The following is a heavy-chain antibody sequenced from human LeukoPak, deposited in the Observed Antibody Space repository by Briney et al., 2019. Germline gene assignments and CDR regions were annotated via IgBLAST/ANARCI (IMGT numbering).Heavy chain of an antibody. Sequence: GGSLRLSCAASGFTFSNYGVHWVRQAPGKGLEWVAYILYDGSKTYYADSVKGRFTISRDNSKNTLYLQMDSLRVEDMAVYYCTQWELSTLLDYWGQGTLVTVSS. CDR3: TQWELSTLLDY. CDR1: GFTFSNYG. V-gene: IGHV3-30*02. D-gene: IGHD1-26*01. J-gene: IGHJ4*02. CDR2: ILYDGSKT.